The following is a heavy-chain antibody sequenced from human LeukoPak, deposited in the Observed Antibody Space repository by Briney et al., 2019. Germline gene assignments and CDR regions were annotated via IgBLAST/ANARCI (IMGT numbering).Heavy chain of an antibody. D-gene: IGHD2/OR15-2a*01. Sequence: GGSLRLSCAASRFTLRSYSMQWVRQAPGKGLEWVSSISSGPNYKDYADSVKGRFTVSRDDARDSVYLQMNSLKVEDTAVYYCAREIISFYYMDVWGKGTTVTVSS. CDR3: AREIISFYYMDV. J-gene: IGHJ6*03. V-gene: IGHV3-21*01. CDR1: RFTLRSYS. CDR2: ISSGPNYK.